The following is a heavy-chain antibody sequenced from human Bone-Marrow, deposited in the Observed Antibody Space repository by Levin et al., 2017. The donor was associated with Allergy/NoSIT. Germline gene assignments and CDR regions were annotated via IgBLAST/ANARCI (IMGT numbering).Heavy chain of an antibody. CDR3: ARRCCSGGTCYSGSHGMDV. V-gene: IGHV4-59*08. CDR2: VYNSGST. J-gene: IGHJ6*02. CDR1: GDSIRSYY. D-gene: IGHD2-15*01. Sequence: SLTHSLPCTVSGDSIRSYYWSWIRQPPGKGLEWIGYVYNSGSTNYNPSLKSRVTISVDTSKNQFSLQLSSVTAADTAVYYCARRCCSGGTCYSGSHGMDVWGQGTTVTVSS.